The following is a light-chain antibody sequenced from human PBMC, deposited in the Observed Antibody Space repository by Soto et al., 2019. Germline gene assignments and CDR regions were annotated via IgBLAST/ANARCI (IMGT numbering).Light chain of an antibody. J-gene: IGLJ1*01. CDR2: DIT. CDR3: CAYAGSFVYV. CDR1: STDVGGYNY. V-gene: IGLV2-11*01. Sequence: QSALTQPRSVSGAPGQSVTISCAGTSTDVGGYNYVSWYQSHPGKAPKLIIYDITERPSGVPDRFSGSKSGNTASLTISGLQADDEADYYCCAYAGSFVYVFGSGTKVTV.